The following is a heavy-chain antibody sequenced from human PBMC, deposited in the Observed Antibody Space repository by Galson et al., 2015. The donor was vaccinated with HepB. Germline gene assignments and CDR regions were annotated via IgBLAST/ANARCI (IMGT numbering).Heavy chain of an antibody. J-gene: IGHJ6*02. D-gene: IGHD2-21*01. V-gene: IGHV3-49*04. CDR3: TRGQGLLGSNYYYYGMDV. CDR1: GFTFGDYA. Sequence: SLRLSCAASGFTFGDYAMSWVSQAPGKGLEWVGFIRSKAYGGTTEYAASVKGRFTISRDDSKSIAYLQMNSLKTEDTAVYYCTRGQGLLGSNYYYYGMDVWGQGTTVTVSS. CDR2: IRSKAYGGTT.